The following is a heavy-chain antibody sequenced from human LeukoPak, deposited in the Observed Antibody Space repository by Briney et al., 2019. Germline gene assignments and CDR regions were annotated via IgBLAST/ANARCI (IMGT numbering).Heavy chain of an antibody. CDR1: GFTFSDHY. V-gene: IGHV3-11*01. CDR3: TRDPDESSKVDF. Sequence: PGGSLRLSCAASGFTFSDHYMSWIRQAPGKGLEWVSYIDGSGRALYYADSVKGRFTISRDNAKNSLFLQMDSLRAEDTAVYFCTRDPDESSKVDFWGQGTLVTVSS. CDR2: IDGSGRAL. J-gene: IGHJ4*02.